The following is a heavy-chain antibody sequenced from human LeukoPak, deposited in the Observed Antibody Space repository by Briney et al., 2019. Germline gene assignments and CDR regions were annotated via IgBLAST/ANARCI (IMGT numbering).Heavy chain of an antibody. CDR2: ISGSGGST. CDR1: GFTFSSSS. V-gene: IGHV3-23*01. J-gene: IGHJ4*02. CDR3: AKGSGWYV. Sequence: PGGSLRLSCAASGFTFSSSSMSWVRQAPGKGLEWVSVISGSGGSTDYADSVKGRFTISRDNSKNTLYLQINSLRAEDTAVCYCAKGSGWYVWGQGTLATVPS. D-gene: IGHD6-19*01.